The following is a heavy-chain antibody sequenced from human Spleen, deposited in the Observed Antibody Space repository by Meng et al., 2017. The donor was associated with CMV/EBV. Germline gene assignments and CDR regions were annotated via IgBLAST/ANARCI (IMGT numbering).Heavy chain of an antibody. CDR3: AKGGIRDSGSYSGVFFDAFDI. CDR2: ISSSGDII. Sequence: GGSLRLSCAASGFTFSDYYMTWVRRAPGKGLEWISYISSSGDIILYADSVKGRFTISRDNAEKSLYLQMNSLRAEDTAVYYCAKGGIRDSGSYSGVFFDAFDIWGQGTMVTVSS. J-gene: IGHJ3*02. CDR1: GFTFSDYY. V-gene: IGHV3-11*01. D-gene: IGHD1-26*01.